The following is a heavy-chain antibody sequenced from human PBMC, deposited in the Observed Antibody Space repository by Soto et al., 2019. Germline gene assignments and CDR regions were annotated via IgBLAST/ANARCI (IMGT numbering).Heavy chain of an antibody. V-gene: IGHV4-31*03. CDR3: ARYRFSGNRWSKFDY. CDR2: IYHTGST. D-gene: IGHD3-16*02. Sequence: QVQLLQSGPGLVKSSQTLSLTCTVSGVTVGSDAYSWSWIRQHPGQGLEWIWNIYHTGSTYYSPSLKSRILISLDASKNEFSLTLTSVTVADTAVYFCARYRFSGNRWSKFDYWGQGTLVTVSS. CDR1: GVTVGSDAYS. J-gene: IGHJ4*02.